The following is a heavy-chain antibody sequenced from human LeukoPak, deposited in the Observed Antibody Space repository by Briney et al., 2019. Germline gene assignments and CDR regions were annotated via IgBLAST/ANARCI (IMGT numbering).Heavy chain of an antibody. CDR2: ITPNSGGT. D-gene: IGHD3-22*01. V-gene: IGHV1-2*02. CDR1: GYTFTGYY. J-gene: IGHJ1*01. Sequence: ASVKVSCKASGYTFTGYYMHWVRQAPGQGLEWMGWITPNSGGTNYAQKFQGRVTMTRDTSISTVYMELRRLRSNDTAVFYCARGYYDSSDFEYLQHWGQGTLVTVSS. CDR3: ARGYYDSSDFEYLQH.